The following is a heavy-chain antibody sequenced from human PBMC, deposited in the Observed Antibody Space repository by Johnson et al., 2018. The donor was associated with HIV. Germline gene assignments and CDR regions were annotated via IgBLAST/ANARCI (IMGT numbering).Heavy chain of an antibody. J-gene: IGHJ3*02. CDR2: IGTAGDT. CDR3: ARVGGAYCGGDCSPDAFDI. D-gene: IGHD2-21*02. V-gene: IGHV3-13*01. Sequence: VQLVESGGGLVQPGGSLRLSCAASGFTFSSYDMHWVRQATGKGLEWVSAIGTAGDTYYPGSVKGRFTISRENAKNSLYLQMNSLRAEDTAVYYCARVGGAYCGGDCSPDAFDIWGQGTMVTVSS. CDR1: GFTFSSYD.